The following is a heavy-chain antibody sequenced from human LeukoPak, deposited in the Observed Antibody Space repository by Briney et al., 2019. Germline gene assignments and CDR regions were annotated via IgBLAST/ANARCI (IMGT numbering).Heavy chain of an antibody. D-gene: IGHD3-10*01. CDR1: GGSISSYY. CDR3: ARHGSVRSPLGP. Sequence: SETLSLTCTVSGGSISSYYWSWILQPPGKGLEWIGYIYATGSTNYNPSLKSRVTISVDTSKNQFSLNLRPVTAADTAVYYCARHGSVRSPLGPWGQGTLVTVSS. V-gene: IGHV4-4*09. J-gene: IGHJ5*02. CDR2: IYATGST.